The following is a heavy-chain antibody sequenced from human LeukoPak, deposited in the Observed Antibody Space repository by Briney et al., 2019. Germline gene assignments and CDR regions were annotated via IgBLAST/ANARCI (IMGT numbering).Heavy chain of an antibody. Sequence: GGSLRLSCAASGISFSAHGMHWVRQAPGKGLEWVGRIKRKTDGGTTDYAAPVKGRFTISRGDSKNTLYLQMNSLKTEDTAVYYCTTTMIGLLWFGEFFDYWGQGTLVTVSS. CDR2: IKRKTDGGTT. D-gene: IGHD3-10*01. V-gene: IGHV3-15*07. J-gene: IGHJ4*02. CDR1: GISFSAHG. CDR3: TTTMIGLLWFGEFFDY.